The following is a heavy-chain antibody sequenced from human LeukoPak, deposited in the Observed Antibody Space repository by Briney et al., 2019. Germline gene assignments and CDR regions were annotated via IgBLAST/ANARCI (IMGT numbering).Heavy chain of an antibody. D-gene: IGHD3-22*01. Sequence: SETLSLTCTVSGGSLSSYYWSWIRQPPGKGLEWIGYIYYSGSTYYNPSLKSRVTISVDTSKNQFSLKLSSVTAADTAVYYCARDRGGQYDSSGYYFDYWGQGTLVTVSS. CDR1: GGSLSSYY. CDR3: ARDRGGQYDSSGYYFDY. CDR2: IYYSGST. V-gene: IGHV4-59*12. J-gene: IGHJ4*02.